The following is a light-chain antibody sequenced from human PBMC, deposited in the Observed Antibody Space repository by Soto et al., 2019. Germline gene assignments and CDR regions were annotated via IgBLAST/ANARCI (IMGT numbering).Light chain of an antibody. J-gene: IGKJ1*01. V-gene: IGKV3-20*01. CDR3: QQYGGSTRT. CDR2: DAS. CDR1: QSVRSSS. Sequence: IVLTQPPGPLSLSPGERATLSCRTSQSVRSSSLAWYQQKRGQAPRLLIHDASSRATGIPDRFSGSGSGTDFTLTISRLEPEDVAVYYCQQYGGSTRTFGQGTKVEI.